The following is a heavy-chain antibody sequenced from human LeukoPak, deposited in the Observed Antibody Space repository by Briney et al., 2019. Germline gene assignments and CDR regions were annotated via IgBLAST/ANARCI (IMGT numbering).Heavy chain of an antibody. CDR1: GFRFSSYW. V-gene: IGHV3-74*01. CDR3: SRGIAAY. D-gene: IGHD6-13*01. CDR2: ISTDGSIT. Sequence: GSLSLSCVASGFRFSSYWMHWVRQAPGKGLVWVSRISTDGSITDYADSVRGRFTISRDNAKNILYLQMNDLGVEDTAIYYCSRGIAAYWGQGTLVTVSS. J-gene: IGHJ4*02.